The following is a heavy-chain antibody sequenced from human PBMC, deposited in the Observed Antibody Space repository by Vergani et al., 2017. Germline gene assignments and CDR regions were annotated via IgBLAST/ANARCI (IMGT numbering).Heavy chain of an antibody. Sequence: QVQLQESGPGLVKPSQTLSLTCTVSGASMSSVGYYWTWIRQSAGKGLEWIGRTSTDGSTNYNPFLKSRVTVSVDTSKTQISLRLTSVTAEDTAVYYCARETVVTSWDGYRFHYMDVWGKGTTVTVSS. J-gene: IGHJ6*03. CDR3: ARETVVTSWDGYRFHYMDV. CDR2: TSTDGST. D-gene: IGHD3-16*02. V-gene: IGHV4-61*02. CDR1: GASMSSVGYY.